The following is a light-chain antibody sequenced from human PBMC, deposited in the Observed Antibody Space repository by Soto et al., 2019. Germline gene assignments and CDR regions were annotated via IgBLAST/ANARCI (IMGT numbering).Light chain of an antibody. Sequence: DIQMTQSPATLAASLGDRVTITCRASQSISSWLAWYQQKPGKAPKPLIYDASSLQSGVPSRFRGSGSGTEFTLTISSLQPDDFATYYCQQYNTYSRTFGQGTKVDIK. CDR1: QSISSW. V-gene: IGKV1-5*01. J-gene: IGKJ1*01. CDR2: DAS. CDR3: QQYNTYSRT.